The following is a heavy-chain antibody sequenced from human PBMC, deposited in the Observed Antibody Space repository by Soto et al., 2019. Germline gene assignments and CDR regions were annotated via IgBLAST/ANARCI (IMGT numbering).Heavy chain of an antibody. Sequence: SETLSLTCTVSGDSMSSHYWNWVRQTPGKGLEWIGCIYYTGSTNYNPSLKSRVTISVDTSKNQFSLKLSSVTAADTAVYYCASDGTGLFDYWGQGTLVTVSS. D-gene: IGHD1-1*01. V-gene: IGHV4-59*11. CDR1: GDSMSSHY. J-gene: IGHJ4*02. CDR3: ASDGTGLFDY. CDR2: IYYTGST.